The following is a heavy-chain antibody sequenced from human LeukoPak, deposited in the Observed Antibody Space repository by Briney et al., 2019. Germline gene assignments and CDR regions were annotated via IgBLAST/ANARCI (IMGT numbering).Heavy chain of an antibody. CDR2: ISAYNGNT. CDR1: GYTFTSYG. CDR3: ARAGSYGHTYYFDY. J-gene: IGHJ4*02. D-gene: IGHD5-18*01. Sequence: ASVRVSCKASGYTFTSYGISWVRQAPGQGLEWMGWISAYNGNTNYAQKLQGRVTMTTDTSTSTAYMELRSLRSDDTAVYYYARAGSYGHTYYFDYWGQGTLVTVSS. V-gene: IGHV1-18*01.